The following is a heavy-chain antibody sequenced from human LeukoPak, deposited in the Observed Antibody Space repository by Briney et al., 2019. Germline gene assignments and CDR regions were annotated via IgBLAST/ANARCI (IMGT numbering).Heavy chain of an antibody. CDR1: GGSISSGPYY. Sequence: SETLSLTCTVSGGSISSGPYYWSWFRQPAGNGLEWIGRIYTSGSTNYNPSLESRLTISLDTSKNQFSLKLSSVTAADTAVYYCARDTTTVVNDYWGQGTLVTVSS. D-gene: IGHD4-23*01. J-gene: IGHJ4*01. CDR2: IYTSGST. CDR3: ARDTTTVVNDY. V-gene: IGHV4-61*02.